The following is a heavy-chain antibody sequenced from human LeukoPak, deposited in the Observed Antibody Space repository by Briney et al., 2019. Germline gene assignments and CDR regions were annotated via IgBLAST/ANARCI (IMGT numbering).Heavy chain of an antibody. CDR1: GGSISSGGYY. Sequence: TSQTLSLTCTVSGGSISSGGYYWSWIRQHPGKGLEWIGYIYYSGSTYYNPSLKSRVTISVDTSKNQFSLKLSSVTAADTAVYYCARGGNPPYYFDYWGQGTLVTVSS. CDR3: ARGGNPPYYFDY. D-gene: IGHD4-23*01. J-gene: IGHJ4*02. CDR2: IYYSGST. V-gene: IGHV4-31*03.